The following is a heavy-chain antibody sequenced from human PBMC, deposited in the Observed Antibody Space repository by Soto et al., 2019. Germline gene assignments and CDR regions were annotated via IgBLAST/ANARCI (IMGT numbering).Heavy chain of an antibody. CDR1: GFTFSSYA. CDR3: AKDIRGYSGYGSFTIRTSPLYYYGMDV. CDR2: ISGSGGST. D-gene: IGHD5-12*01. J-gene: IGHJ6*02. V-gene: IGHV3-23*01. Sequence: GGSLRLSCAASGFTFSSYAMSWVRQAPGKGLEWVSAISGSGGSTYYADSVKGRFTISRDNSKNTLYLQMNSLRAEDAAVYYCAKDIRGYSGYGSFTIRTSPLYYYGMDVWGQGTTVTVSS.